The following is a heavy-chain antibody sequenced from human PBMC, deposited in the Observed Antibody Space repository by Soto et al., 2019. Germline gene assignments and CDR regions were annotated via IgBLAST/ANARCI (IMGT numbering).Heavy chain of an antibody. CDR2: ISSNSYHI. V-gene: IGHV3-21*01. Sequence: EVQLVESGGGLVKPGDSLRLSCAVAGFSFSDYTMHWVRQAPGKGLEWVSAISSNSYHIYYADSVKGRFTTSRDNARKSLYLQADSLRADDTAVYYCARGSAHVQLETFDCWGQGTLVTVSS. D-gene: IGHD1-1*01. CDR1: GFSFSDYT. CDR3: ARGSAHVQLETFDC. J-gene: IGHJ4*02.